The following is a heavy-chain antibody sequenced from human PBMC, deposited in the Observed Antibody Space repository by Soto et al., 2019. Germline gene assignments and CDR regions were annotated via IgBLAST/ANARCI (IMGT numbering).Heavy chain of an antibody. Sequence: SETLSLTCTVSGGSISSSSYYWGWIRQPPGKGLEWIGSIYYSGSTDYNPSLKSRVTISEDTSKSQFSLKVNSMTAADTAVYYCARYRREAVAGYTLDNWGQGLLVTVSS. CDR2: IYYSGST. D-gene: IGHD6-13*01. CDR3: ARYRREAVAGYTLDN. V-gene: IGHV4-39*07. CDR1: GGSISSSSYY. J-gene: IGHJ4*02.